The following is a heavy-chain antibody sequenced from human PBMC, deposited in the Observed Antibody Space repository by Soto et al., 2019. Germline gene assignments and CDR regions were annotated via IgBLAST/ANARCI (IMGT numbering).Heavy chain of an antibody. J-gene: IGHJ4*02. CDR1: GYSISSSNW. Sequence: PSETLSLTCAVSGYSISSSNWWGWIRQPPGKGLEWIGYIYYSGTTYYNPSLKSRVTMSVDTSKNQFSLKLTSVTAVDTAVYYCAKVSSSWYAGFFDLWGQGTLVTVSS. CDR2: IYYSGTT. CDR3: AKVSSSWYAGFFDL. D-gene: IGHD6-13*01. V-gene: IGHV4-28*03.